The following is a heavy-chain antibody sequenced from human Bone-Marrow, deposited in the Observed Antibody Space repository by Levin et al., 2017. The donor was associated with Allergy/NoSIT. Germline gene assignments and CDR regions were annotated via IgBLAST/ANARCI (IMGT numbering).Heavy chain of an antibody. D-gene: IGHD3-16*01. J-gene: IGHJ4*02. V-gene: IGHV1-69*13. CDR3: ATEGGAILGY. Sequence: GASVKVSCKASGGTFSSYAISWVRQAPGQGLEWMGGIIPIFGTANYAQNFQGRVTITADESTSTAYMELSSLRSEDTAVYYCATEGGAILGYWGQGTLVTVSS. CDR1: GGTFSSYA. CDR2: IIPIFGTA.